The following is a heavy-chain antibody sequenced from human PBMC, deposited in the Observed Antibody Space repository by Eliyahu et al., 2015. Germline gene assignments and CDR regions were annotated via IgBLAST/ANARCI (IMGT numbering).Heavy chain of an antibody. CDR1: XASIYRSSYF. CDR2: KYYSGST. D-gene: IGHD6-13*01. V-gene: IGHV4-39*07. J-gene: IGHJ4*02. CDR3: ARILPRIAASGSXDY. Sequence: QLQLQESGPGLVKPSETLSLTCTVSXASIYRSSYFWGWIRQPXGKGLEWIGSKYYSGSTYNNPSLKSRVTMSVDTSNNQFSLRLDSVTAADAAVYYCARILPRIAASGSXDYWGQGTLVTVSS.